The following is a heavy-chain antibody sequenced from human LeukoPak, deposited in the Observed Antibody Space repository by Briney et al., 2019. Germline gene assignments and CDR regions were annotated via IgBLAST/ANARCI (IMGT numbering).Heavy chain of an antibody. CDR2: IYSGGST. CDR1: GFTVSSNY. V-gene: IGHV3-53*01. CDR3: ASSSIYYGSGEFGV. D-gene: IGHD3-10*01. J-gene: IGHJ3*01. Sequence: PGGSLRLSCAASGFTVSSNYMSWVRQAPGKGLEWVSVIYSGGSTYYADSVKGRFTISRDNSKNTLYLQMNSLRAEDTAVYYCASSSIYYGSGEFGVWGQGTMVTVSS.